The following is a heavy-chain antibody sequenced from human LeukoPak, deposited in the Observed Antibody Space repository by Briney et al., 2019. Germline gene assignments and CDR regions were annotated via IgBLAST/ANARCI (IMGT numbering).Heavy chain of an antibody. Sequence: GGSLRLSCAASGFTFSSYWMSWVRQAPGKGLDWVANIKQDGSEKYYVDSVKGRFTISRDNAKNSLYLQMNSLRAEDTAVYYCARVEYSYGRRTYYYYMDVWGKGTTVTVSS. CDR1: GFTFSSYW. V-gene: IGHV3-7*01. CDR3: ARVEYSYGRRTYYYYMDV. J-gene: IGHJ6*03. D-gene: IGHD5-18*01. CDR2: IKQDGSEK.